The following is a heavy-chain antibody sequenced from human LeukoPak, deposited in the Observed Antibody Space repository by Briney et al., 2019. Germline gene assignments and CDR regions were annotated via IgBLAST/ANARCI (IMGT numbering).Heavy chain of an antibody. J-gene: IGHJ5*02. Sequence: SETLSLTCTVSGGSISSYYWSWIRQPPGKGLERIGYIYYSGSTNYNPSLKSRVTISVDTSKNQFSLKLSSVTAADTAVYYCARDRLYCSSTSCSGDWFDPWGQGTLVTVSS. CDR2: IYYSGST. CDR3: ARDRLYCSSTSCSGDWFDP. D-gene: IGHD2-2*01. V-gene: IGHV4-59*01. CDR1: GGSISSYY.